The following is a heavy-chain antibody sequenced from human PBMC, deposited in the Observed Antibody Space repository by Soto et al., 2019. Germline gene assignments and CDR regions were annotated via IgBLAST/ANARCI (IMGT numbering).Heavy chain of an antibody. V-gene: IGHV3-23*01. CDR3: AKAGFDCSSTSCSYGMDV. D-gene: IGHD2-2*01. CDR2: ISGSGGST. J-gene: IGHJ6*02. CDR1: GFTFSSYA. Sequence: GGSLRLSCAASGFTFSSYAMSWVRQAPGKGLEWVSAISGSGGSTYYADSVKGRFTISRDNSKSTLYLQMNSLRAEDTAVYYCAKAGFDCSSTSCSYGMDVWGQGTTVTVSS.